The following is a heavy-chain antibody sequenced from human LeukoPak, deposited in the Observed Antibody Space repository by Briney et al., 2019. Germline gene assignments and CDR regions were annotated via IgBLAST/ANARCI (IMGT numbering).Heavy chain of an antibody. V-gene: IGHV4-59*08. J-gene: IGHJ4*02. CDR1: GASISGYY. D-gene: IGHD3-10*01. Sequence: SETLSLTCTVSGASISGYYWGWIRQPPGKGLEFIGHIYYTGSTNYNPSLKGRVTMSVDLSRNQFSLKLTSVTAADTAVYYCARHFNSGTFPLDYWGQGTLVTVSS. CDR3: ARHFNSGTFPLDY. CDR2: IYYTGST.